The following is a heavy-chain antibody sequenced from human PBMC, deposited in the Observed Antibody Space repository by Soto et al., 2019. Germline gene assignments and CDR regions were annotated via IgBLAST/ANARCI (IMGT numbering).Heavy chain of an antibody. V-gene: IGHV3-21*01. CDR1: GFTFSSYS. CDR2: ISSSSSYI. D-gene: IGHD5-18*01. CDR3: ARDPGYSYGNYYYYGMDV. J-gene: IGHJ6*02. Sequence: EVQLVESGGGLVKPGGSLRLSCAASGFTFSSYSMNWVRQAPGKGLEWVSSISSSSSYIYYADSVKGRFTISRDNAKNTLYMQKNSLRAEDTAVYYCARDPGYSYGNYYYYGMDVWGQGTTVTVSS.